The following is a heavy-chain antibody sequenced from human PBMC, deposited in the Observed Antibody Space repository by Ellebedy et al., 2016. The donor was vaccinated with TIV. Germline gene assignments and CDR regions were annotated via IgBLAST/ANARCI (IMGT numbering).Heavy chain of an antibody. Sequence: GESLKISCAASGFSISSHRMHWVRQAAGKGLVWVPHISSDGSDTSYADSVKGRFIISRDNAENTLDLQMSSLRAEDTALYYCARHSGGHGFDIWGQGTMVTVSP. V-gene: IGHV3-74*01. CDR1: GFSISSHR. D-gene: IGHD2-21*01. J-gene: IGHJ3*02. CDR3: ARHSGGHGFDI. CDR2: ISSDGSDT.